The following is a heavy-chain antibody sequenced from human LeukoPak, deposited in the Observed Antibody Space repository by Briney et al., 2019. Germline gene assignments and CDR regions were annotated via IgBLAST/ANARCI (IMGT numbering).Heavy chain of an antibody. CDR2: MNPNSGNT. V-gene: IGHV1-8*01. CDR3: ARGSHYYDSSGYYYDFDY. CDR1: GYTFTSYD. J-gene: IGHJ4*02. D-gene: IGHD3-22*01. Sequence: ASVKVSCKASGYTFTSYDTNWVRQANGQGLEWMGWMNPNSGNTGYAQKFQGRVTMTRNTSISTAYMELSSLRSEDTAVYYCARGSHYYDSSGYYYDFDYWGQGTLVTVSS.